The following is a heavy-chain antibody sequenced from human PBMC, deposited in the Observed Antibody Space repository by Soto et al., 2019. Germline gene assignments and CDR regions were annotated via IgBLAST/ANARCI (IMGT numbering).Heavy chain of an antibody. Sequence: PGGSLRLSCAASGCTFDDYTMHWVRQAPGKGLEWVSLISWDGGSTYYADSVKGRFTISRDNSKNSLYLQMNSLRTEDTALYYCAKDIQPYSYGYYYYYYGMDVWGQGTTVTVSS. CDR2: ISWDGGST. J-gene: IGHJ6*02. CDR3: AKDIQPYSYGYYYYYYGMDV. D-gene: IGHD5-18*01. CDR1: GCTFDDYT. V-gene: IGHV3-43*01.